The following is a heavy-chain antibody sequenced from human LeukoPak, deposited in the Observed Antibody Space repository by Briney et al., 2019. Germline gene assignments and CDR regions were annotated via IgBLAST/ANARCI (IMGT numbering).Heavy chain of an antibody. V-gene: IGHV4-4*07. CDR3: ARWSIAAAGTGKDAFDI. D-gene: IGHD6-13*01. J-gene: IGHJ3*02. CDR1: GGSISSYY. Sequence: SETLSLTCTVSGGSISSYYWSWIRQPAGKGLEWIGRIYTSGSTNYNPSLKSRVTMSVDTSKNQFSLKLSSVTAADTAVYYCARWSIAAAGTGKDAFDIWGQGTMVTVSS. CDR2: IYTSGST.